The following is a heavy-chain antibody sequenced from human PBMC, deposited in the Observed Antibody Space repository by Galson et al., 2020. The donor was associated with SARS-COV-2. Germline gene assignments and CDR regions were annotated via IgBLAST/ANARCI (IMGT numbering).Heavy chain of an antibody. D-gene: IGHD3-10*01. Sequence: ETSETLSLTCTVSGGSISSGDYYWSWIRQPPGKGLEWIGYIYYSGSTYYNPSLKSRVTISVDTSKNQFSLKLSSVTAADTAVYYCARQIYGSGSYYTDDNWFDPWGQGTLVTVSS. CDR1: GGSISSGDYY. J-gene: IGHJ5*02. V-gene: IGHV4-30-4*01. CDR3: ARQIYGSGSYYTDDNWFDP. CDR2: IYYSGST.